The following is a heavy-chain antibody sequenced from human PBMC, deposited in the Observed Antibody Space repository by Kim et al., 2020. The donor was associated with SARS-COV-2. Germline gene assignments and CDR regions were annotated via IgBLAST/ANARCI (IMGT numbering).Heavy chain of an antibody. D-gene: IGHD5-12*01. CDR1: GFTVSSNY. Sequence: GGSLRLSCAASGFTVSSNYMSWVRQAPGKGLEWVSVIYSGGSTYYADSVKGRFTISRDNSKNTLYLQMNSLRAEDTAVYYCARAWECGYDWCDAFDIWGQGTMVTVSS. CDR3: ARAWECGYDWCDAFDI. CDR2: IYSGGST. J-gene: IGHJ3*02. V-gene: IGHV3-53*01.